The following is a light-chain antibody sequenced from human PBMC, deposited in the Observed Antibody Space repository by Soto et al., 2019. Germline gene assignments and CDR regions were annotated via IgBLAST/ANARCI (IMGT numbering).Light chain of an antibody. CDR2: EVS. J-gene: IGLJ1*01. Sequence: QSVLTQPPSASGSPGQSVTISCTGTSSDVGGYNYVSWYQQHPGKAPTLMIYEVSKRPSGVPDRFSGSKSGNTASLTVSGLQAEDEADYYCSSYAGSNTPYVFGTGTKLTVL. V-gene: IGLV2-8*01. CDR3: SSYAGSNTPYV. CDR1: SSDVGGYNY.